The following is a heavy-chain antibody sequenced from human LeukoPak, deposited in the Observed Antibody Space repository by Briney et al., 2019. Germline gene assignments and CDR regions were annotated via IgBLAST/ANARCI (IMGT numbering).Heavy chain of an antibody. V-gene: IGHV4-4*07. D-gene: IGHD2-15*01. CDR2: IYTSGST. CDR3: ARVDLRAAYFDY. CDR1: GGSISSYY. J-gene: IGHJ4*02. Sequence: SETLSLTCTVSGGSISSYYWSWIRQPAGKGLEWIGRIYTSGSTGYNPSVKSRVTMSVDTSKNQCSLKLSSVTAADTAVYYCARVDLRAAYFDYWGQGTLGTVSA.